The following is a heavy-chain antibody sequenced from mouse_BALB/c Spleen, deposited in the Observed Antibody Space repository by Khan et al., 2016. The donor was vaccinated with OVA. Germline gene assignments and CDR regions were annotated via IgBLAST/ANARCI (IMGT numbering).Heavy chain of an antibody. CDR3: ARNRESDYFDY. CDR1: GFSLTSYG. V-gene: IGHV2-9*02. CDR2: IWAGGST. Sequence: QVQLKESGPGLVAPSQSLSITCTVSGFSLTSYGIHWVRQPPGKGLEWLGIIWAGGSTNYNSALMSRLSISKDNSRSKVFLKMNSLQTDDTAMYFCARNRESDYFDYWGKGTTLTVSA. J-gene: IGHJ2*01.